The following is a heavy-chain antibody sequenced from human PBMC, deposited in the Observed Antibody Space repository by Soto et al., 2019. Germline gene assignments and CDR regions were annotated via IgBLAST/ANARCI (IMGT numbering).Heavy chain of an antibody. CDR3: ARDVNVHHDY. CDR2: INHSGST. Sequence: SETLSLTCAVYGGSFSGYYWSWIRQPPGKGLEWIGEINHSGSTNYNPSLKSRVTISVDTSKNQFCLKLSSVTAADTAVYYCARDVNVHHDYWGQGTLVTVSS. D-gene: IGHD3-10*02. CDR1: GGSFSGYY. J-gene: IGHJ4*02. V-gene: IGHV4-34*01.